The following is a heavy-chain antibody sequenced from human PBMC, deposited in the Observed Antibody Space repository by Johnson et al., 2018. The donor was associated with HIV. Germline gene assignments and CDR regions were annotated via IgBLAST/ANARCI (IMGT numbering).Heavy chain of an antibody. CDR2: INWNGGST. Sequence: YWMSWVRQAPGKGLEWVSGINWNGGSTGYGDSVKGRFTISRDNSKNTLYLQMNSLRAEDTAVYYCARDRGAFDIWGQGTMVTVSS. CDR3: ARDRGAFDI. J-gene: IGHJ3*02. V-gene: IGHV3-20*03. CDR1: YW.